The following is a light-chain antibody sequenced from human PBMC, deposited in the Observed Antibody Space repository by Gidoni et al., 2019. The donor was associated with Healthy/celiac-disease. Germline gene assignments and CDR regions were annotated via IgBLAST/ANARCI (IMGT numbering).Light chain of an antibody. J-gene: IGLJ2*01. CDR1: KLGDKY. CDR2: QDS. Sequence: SSELTQPPSVSVSPGQTASITCSGAKLGDKYACWYQQKPGQSPVLVIYQDSKRPSGIPERFSGSNAGNTATLTISWTQAMDEADYYCQAWDSSTVVFGGGTKLTVL. V-gene: IGLV3-1*01. CDR3: QAWDSSTVV.